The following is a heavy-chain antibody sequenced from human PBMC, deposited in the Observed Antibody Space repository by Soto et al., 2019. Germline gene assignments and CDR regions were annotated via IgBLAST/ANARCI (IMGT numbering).Heavy chain of an antibody. CDR2: ISYDGSNK. J-gene: IGHJ3*02. CDR3: ARESYYSDSSGYFRGAFDI. D-gene: IGHD3-22*01. CDR1: GFTVSSYA. V-gene: IGHV3-30-3*01. Sequence: PXGSLSLSCAACGFTVSSYAMHWVRQAPGKGLEWVAVISYDGSNKYYADSVKGRFTISRDNSKNTLYLQMNSLRAEDTAVYYCARESYYSDSSGYFRGAFDIWGQGTMVTVSS.